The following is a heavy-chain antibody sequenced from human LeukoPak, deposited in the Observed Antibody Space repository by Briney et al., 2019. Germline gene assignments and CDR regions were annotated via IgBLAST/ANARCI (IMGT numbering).Heavy chain of an antibody. Sequence: PSETLSLTCTVSGGSISSYYWDWIRQPAGKGLEWIGRIYTSGSTNYNPSLYNPSLKSRVTMSINASKNQFSLRLSSVTAADTAVYYCARRGYSSGWYYFDYWGQGTLVTVSS. CDR1: GGSISSYY. V-gene: IGHV4-4*07. CDR3: ARRGYSSGWYYFDY. D-gene: IGHD6-19*01. CDR2: IYTSGST. J-gene: IGHJ4*02.